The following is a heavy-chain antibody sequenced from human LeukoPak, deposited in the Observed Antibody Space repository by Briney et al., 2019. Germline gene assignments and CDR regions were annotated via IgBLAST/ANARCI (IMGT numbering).Heavy chain of an antibody. CDR2: IRSKAYGGTT. J-gene: IGHJ4*02. Sequence: GGSLRLSCTASGFTFGDYAISWVRQAPGKGLEWVGFIRSKAYGGTTEYAASVKGRFTISRDDSKSIAYLQMNSLKTEDTAVYYCTREYYDFWSGYSSWGQGTLVTVSS. CDR1: GFTFGDYA. V-gene: IGHV3-49*04. D-gene: IGHD3-3*01. CDR3: TREYYDFWSGYSS.